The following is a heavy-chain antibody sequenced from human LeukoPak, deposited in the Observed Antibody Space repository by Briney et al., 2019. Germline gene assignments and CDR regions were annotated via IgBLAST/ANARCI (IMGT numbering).Heavy chain of an antibody. Sequence: PGGSLRLSCAASGFTFSGSAMHWVRQASGKGLEWVGRIRSKANSYATAYAASVKGRFTIPRDDSKNTAYLQMNSLRAEDTAVYYCAKDGESSSRGARAFDIWGQGTMVTVSS. CDR2: IRSKANSYAT. V-gene: IGHV3-73*01. J-gene: IGHJ3*02. CDR1: GFTFSGSA. CDR3: AKDGESSSRGARAFDI. D-gene: IGHD6-6*01.